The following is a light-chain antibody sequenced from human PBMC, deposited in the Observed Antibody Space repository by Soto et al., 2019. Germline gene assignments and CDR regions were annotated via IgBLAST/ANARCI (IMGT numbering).Light chain of an antibody. Sequence: EIVLTQSPATLSLSPGERATLSCRASQSVSSYLAWHQQKPGQAPRLLIYGASNRASGIPARFSGSGSGTDFTLTISSLEPEDFAVYYCQQHGNWPLTFGPGTRVDIK. J-gene: IGKJ3*01. CDR2: GAS. CDR1: QSVSSY. CDR3: QQHGNWPLT. V-gene: IGKV3-11*01.